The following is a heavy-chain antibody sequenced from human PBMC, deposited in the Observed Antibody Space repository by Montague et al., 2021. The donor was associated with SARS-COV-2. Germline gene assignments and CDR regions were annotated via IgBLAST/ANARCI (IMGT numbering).Heavy chain of an antibody. D-gene: IGHD6-6*01. V-gene: IGHV2-5*02. CDR1: GFSLSTSTVG. J-gene: IGHJ4*02. CDR3: AHRLPAVAAFDY. Sequence: PALVKPTQTLTLTCTFSGFSLSTSTVGVGWIRQPPGKALEWLALIYWDDDKRYSPSLKSRLTITKDTSKNQVVLTMTNMDPVDTATYYCAHRLPAVAAFDYWGQGTLVTVSS. CDR2: IYWDDDK.